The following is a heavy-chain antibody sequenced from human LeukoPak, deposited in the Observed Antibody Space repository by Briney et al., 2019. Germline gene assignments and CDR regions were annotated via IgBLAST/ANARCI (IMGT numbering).Heavy chain of an antibody. J-gene: IGHJ4*02. CDR2: ISSSSSYI. CDR3: AKTGRRALLWFGEPDGY. V-gene: IGHV3-21*04. Sequence: PGGSLRLSCAASGFTFSSYSMNWVRQAPGKGLEWVSSISSSSSYIYYADSVKGRFTISRDNAKNSLYLQMNSLRAEDTAVYYCAKTGRRALLWFGEPDGYWGQGTLVTVSS. CDR1: GFTFSSYS. D-gene: IGHD3-10*01.